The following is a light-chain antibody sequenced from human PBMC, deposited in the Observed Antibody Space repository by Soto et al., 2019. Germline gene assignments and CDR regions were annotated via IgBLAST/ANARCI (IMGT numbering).Light chain of an antibody. CDR2: GTS. Sequence: EIVLTQSPGTLSLSPGERATLSCRASQSVSSGYLAWYQQKPGQAPRLLIYGTSSRATGIPDRFSGSGSGVDFTLTISGLEPEDSAVYYCQQYAGSRAGYTFGQGTKLEI. J-gene: IGKJ2*01. CDR3: QQYAGSRAGYT. V-gene: IGKV3-20*01. CDR1: QSVSSGY.